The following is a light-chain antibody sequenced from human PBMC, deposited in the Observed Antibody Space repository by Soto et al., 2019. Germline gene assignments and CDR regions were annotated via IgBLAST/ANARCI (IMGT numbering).Light chain of an antibody. CDR2: GAS. CDR3: QQYDTSPRR. CDR1: QSVSSNY. Sequence: EIVLTQSPGTLSLSPGERATLSCRASQSVSSNYLAWYQQKRGQAPRLLIYGASSRATGIPTRFSGSESGTDFTLTISRLEHEDFAVYYCQQYDTSPRRCGQGTKVEI. J-gene: IGKJ1*01. V-gene: IGKV3-20*01.